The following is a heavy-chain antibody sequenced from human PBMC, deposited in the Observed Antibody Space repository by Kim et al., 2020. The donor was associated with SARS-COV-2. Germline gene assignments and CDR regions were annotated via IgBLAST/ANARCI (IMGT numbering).Heavy chain of an antibody. CDR3: ARVFYCSGGSCYAPAGGIDY. CDR2: INWNGGST. J-gene: IGHJ4*02. V-gene: IGHV3-20*04. D-gene: IGHD2-15*01. Sequence: GGSLRLSCAASGFTFDDYGMSWVRQAPGKGLEWVSGINWNGGSTGYADSVKGRFTISRDNAKNSLYLQMNSLRAEDTALYYCARVFYCSGGSCYAPAGGIDYWGQGTLVTVSS. CDR1: GFTFDDYG.